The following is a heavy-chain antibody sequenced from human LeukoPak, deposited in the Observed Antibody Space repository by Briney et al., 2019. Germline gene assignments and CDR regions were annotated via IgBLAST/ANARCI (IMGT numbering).Heavy chain of an antibody. CDR1: GYTLTSYG. CDR3: ARVRFGARDAFDI. D-gene: IGHD3-3*01. V-gene: IGHV1-18*01. CDR2: ISAYNGNT. Sequence: ASVKVSCKASGYTLTSYGISWVRQAPGQGLEWMGWISAYNGNTNYAQKLQGRVTMTTDTSTSTAYMELRGLRSDDTAVYYCARVRFGARDAFDIWGQGTMVTVSS. J-gene: IGHJ3*02.